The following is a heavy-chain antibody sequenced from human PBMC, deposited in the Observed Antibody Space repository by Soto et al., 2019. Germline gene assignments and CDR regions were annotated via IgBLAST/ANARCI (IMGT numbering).Heavy chain of an antibody. CDR1: GFNFKKFA. J-gene: IGHJ1*01. V-gene: IGHV3-23*01. CDR3: AKADGEQWLIPHLDN. Sequence: EVQLLESGGGVVQPGGSLRLSCEASGFNFKKFAMGWVRQAPGEGLEWVSGLSCCGGSTFYADSVKGRFSLARDDSKNTLSLQLNSLRVEDTAHYYCAKADGEQWLIPHLDNWGQGTQVTVS. CDR2: LSCCGGST. D-gene: IGHD6-19*01.